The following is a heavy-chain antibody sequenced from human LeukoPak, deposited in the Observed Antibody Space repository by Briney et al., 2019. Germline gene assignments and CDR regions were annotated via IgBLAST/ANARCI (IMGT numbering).Heavy chain of an antibody. CDR2: ISGSGGST. J-gene: IGHJ6*02. CDR3: AKVGGFGDWYYYGMDV. Sequence: GGSLRLSCAASGFTFSSYAMSWVRQAPGKGLEWVSAISGSGGSTYYADSVKGRFTISRDNSKNTLYLQMNSLRAEDTAVYYCAKVGGFGDWYYYGMDVWGQRTTVTVSS. D-gene: IGHD3-10*01. CDR1: GFTFSSYA. V-gene: IGHV3-23*01.